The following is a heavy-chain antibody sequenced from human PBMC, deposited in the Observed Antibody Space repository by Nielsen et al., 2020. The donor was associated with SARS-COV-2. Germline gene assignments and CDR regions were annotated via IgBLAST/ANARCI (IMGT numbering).Heavy chain of an antibody. CDR3: ARRRGGYDYYYYYGMDV. D-gene: IGHD5-12*01. J-gene: IGHJ6*02. V-gene: IGHV1-8*01. Sequence: ASVKVSCKASGYTFTSYDINWVRQATGQGLEWMGWMNPNSGNTGYAQKFQGRVTMTRNTSISTAYMELSSLRSEDTAVYYCARRRGGYDYYYYYGMDVWGQGTTVTVSS. CDR2: MNPNSGNT. CDR1: GYTFTSYD.